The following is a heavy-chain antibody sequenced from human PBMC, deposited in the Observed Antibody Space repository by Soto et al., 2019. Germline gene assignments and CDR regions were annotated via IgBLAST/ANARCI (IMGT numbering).Heavy chain of an antibody. CDR3: ARARRGGYCSSTSCTNWFDP. CDR1: GYTFTSYD. CDR2: MNPNSGNT. Sequence: ASVKVSCKASGYTFTSYDINWLRQATGQGLEWMGWMNPNSGNTGYAQKFQGRVTMTRNTSISTAYMELSSLRSEDTAVYYCARARRGGYCSSTSCTNWFDPWGQGTLVTVSS. V-gene: IGHV1-8*01. J-gene: IGHJ5*02. D-gene: IGHD2-2*01.